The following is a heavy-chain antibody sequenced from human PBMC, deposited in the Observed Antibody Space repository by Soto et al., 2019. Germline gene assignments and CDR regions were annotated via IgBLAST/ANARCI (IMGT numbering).Heavy chain of an antibody. V-gene: IGHV1-69*12. CDR1: GGTFGIYA. J-gene: IGHJ6*02. Sequence: QVQLVQSGAEVKKPGSSVKVSCKASGGTFGIYAITWVRQAPGQGLEWMGGIIAFSDIVNYTQKLQGRVTVTADESTNRSYKDLSSQMSDDTAVDYCAKSLYSSSWYHSGNSYYYYGMDVWGQGTTVTVSS. CDR3: AKSLYSSSWYHSGNSYYYYGMDV. CDR2: IIAFSDIV. D-gene: IGHD6-13*01.